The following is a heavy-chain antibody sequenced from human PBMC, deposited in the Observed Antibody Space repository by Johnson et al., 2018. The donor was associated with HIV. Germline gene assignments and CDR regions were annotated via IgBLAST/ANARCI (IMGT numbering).Heavy chain of an antibody. CDR3: TTVTTPRGSYGYDAFDI. CDR1: GFTVSSNY. V-gene: IGHV3-66*01. J-gene: IGHJ3*02. Sequence: VQLVESGGGLVQPGRSLRLSCAASGFTVSSNYMSWVRQAPGKGLEWVSVIYSGGSTYYADSVKGRFTISRDDSKNTLYLQMNSLKTEDTAVYYCTTVTTPRGSYGYDAFDIWGQGTMVTVSS. CDR2: IYSGGST. D-gene: IGHD1-26*01.